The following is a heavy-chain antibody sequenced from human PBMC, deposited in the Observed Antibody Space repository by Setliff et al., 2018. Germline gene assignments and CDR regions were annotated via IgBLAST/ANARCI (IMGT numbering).Heavy chain of an antibody. Sequence: PGGSLRLSCAASGFTFSDYYMSWIRQAPGKGLEWVSYISSSGSTISYADSMKGRFTISRDNAKNSLYLQMNSLRAEDMALYYCAKVAAGDAFDIWGQGTMVTVSS. J-gene: IGHJ3*02. CDR3: AKVAAGDAFDI. D-gene: IGHD2-15*01. CDR1: GFTFSDYY. CDR2: ISSSGSTI. V-gene: IGHV3-11*01.